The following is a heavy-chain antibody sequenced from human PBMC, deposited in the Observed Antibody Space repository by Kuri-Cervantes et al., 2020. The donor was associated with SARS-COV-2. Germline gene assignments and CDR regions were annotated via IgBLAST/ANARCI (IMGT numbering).Heavy chain of an antibody. CDR2: IYHSGST. Sequence: LRLSCAVSGGSISSGGYSWSWIRQPPGKGLEWIGYIYHSGSTYYNPSLKSRVTISVDTSKNQFSPKLSSVTAADTAVYYCARVAIGGSYFFDYWGQGTLVTVSS. CDR3: ARVAIGGSYFFDY. V-gene: IGHV4-30-2*05. J-gene: IGHJ4*02. CDR1: GGSISSGGYS. D-gene: IGHD1-26*01.